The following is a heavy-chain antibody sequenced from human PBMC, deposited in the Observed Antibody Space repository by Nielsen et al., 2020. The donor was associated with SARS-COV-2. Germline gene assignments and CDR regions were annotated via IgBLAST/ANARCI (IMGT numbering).Heavy chain of an antibody. J-gene: IGHJ4*02. CDR3: AKRQLWAFDF. Sequence: SLKISCAASGFTFDDYAMHWVRQAPGKGLEWVSGISWNSGSIGYADSVKGRFTISRDNSKNTLSLQMNSLRAEDTALYYCAKRQLWAFDFWGQGTLVTVSS. V-gene: IGHV3-9*01. CDR2: ISWNSGSI. CDR1: GFTFDDYA. D-gene: IGHD3-16*01.